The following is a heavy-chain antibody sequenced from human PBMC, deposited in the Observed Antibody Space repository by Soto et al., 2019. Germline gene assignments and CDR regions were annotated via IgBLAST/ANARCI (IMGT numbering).Heavy chain of an antibody. D-gene: IGHD3-10*01. V-gene: IGHV4-34*01. CDR3: ARGEITLLGGMDV. CDR2: INHSGSS. J-gene: IGHJ6*02. CDR1: GGSFRGYY. Sequence: SETLSLTCTVSGGSFRGYYWGWVRQPPGKGLEWIGEINHSGSSNYHPSLKSRVTISVATSKNQFSLTVNSVTPADTAVYYCARGEITLLGGMDVWGQGTTVTV.